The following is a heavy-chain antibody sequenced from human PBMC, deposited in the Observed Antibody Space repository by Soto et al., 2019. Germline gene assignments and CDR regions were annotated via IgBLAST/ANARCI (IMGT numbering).Heavy chain of an antibody. J-gene: IGHJ4*02. V-gene: IGHV4-39*07. D-gene: IGHD2-8*02. CDR3: ARDKITGLFDY. CDR2: IYYSGST. CDR1: GGSSSSSSYY. Sequence: LETLSLTCTVSGGSSSSSSYYWGWIRQPPGKGLEWIGSIYYSGSTNYNPSLKSRVTISVDTSKNQFSLKLTSVTAADTAVYYCARDKITGLFDYWGQGTLVTVSS.